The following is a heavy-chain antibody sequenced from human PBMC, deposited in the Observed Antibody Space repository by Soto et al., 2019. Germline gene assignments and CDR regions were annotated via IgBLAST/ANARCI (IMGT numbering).Heavy chain of an antibody. J-gene: IGHJ5*02. Sequence: QVQLVESGGGVVQPGRSLRLSCAASGFTFSSYGMHWVRQAPGKGLEWVAVISYDGSNKYFAASVRGRFTISRDNFKNTLYLQMNSLRAEDTAVYYCAKGGLFRMVVTANDLDPWGQGTLVTVSS. V-gene: IGHV3-30*18. CDR3: AKGGLFRMVVTANDLDP. D-gene: IGHD2-21*02. CDR2: ISYDGSNK. CDR1: GFTFSSYG.